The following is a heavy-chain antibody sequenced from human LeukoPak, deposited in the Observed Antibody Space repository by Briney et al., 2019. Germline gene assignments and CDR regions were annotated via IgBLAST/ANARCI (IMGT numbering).Heavy chain of an antibody. Sequence: QPGGSLRLSCAASRLSISFYWMRWVRQVPGKGLEWVANVNQEGTEKNYVDSVKGRFTISRDNAKNSLYLQMNSLRAGDTAVYYCARSSYFDYWGRGTLVAVSS. V-gene: IGHV3-7*04. CDR1: RLSISFYW. J-gene: IGHJ4*02. D-gene: IGHD6-6*01. CDR2: VNQEGTEK. CDR3: ARSSYFDY.